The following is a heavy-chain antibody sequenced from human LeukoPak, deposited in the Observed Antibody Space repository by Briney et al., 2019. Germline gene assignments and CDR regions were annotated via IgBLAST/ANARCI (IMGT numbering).Heavy chain of an antibody. CDR1: GGSISSSSYY. Sequence: PSETLSLTCTVSGGSISSSSYYWGWIRQPPGKGLEWIGSIYYSGSTYYNPSLKSRVTISVDTSRNQFSLKLSSVTAADTAVYYCARHDPVTNFDYWGQGTLVTVSS. J-gene: IGHJ4*02. V-gene: IGHV4-39*01. D-gene: IGHD4-17*01. CDR2: IYYSGST. CDR3: ARHDPVTNFDY.